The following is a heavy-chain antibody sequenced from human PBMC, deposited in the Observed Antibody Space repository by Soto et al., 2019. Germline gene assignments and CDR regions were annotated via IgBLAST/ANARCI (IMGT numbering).Heavy chain of an antibody. J-gene: IGHJ6*03. D-gene: IGHD3-10*01. CDR3: ARVRGAGSYFYYYYYYMDV. CDR1: GGSFSGYY. Sequence: SETLSLTCAVYGGSFSGYYWSWIRQPPGKGLEWIGEINHSGSTNYNPSLKSRVTISVDTSKNQFSLKLSSVTAADTAVYYCARVRGAGSYFYYYYYYMDVWGKGNTVTFSS. V-gene: IGHV4-34*01. CDR2: INHSGST.